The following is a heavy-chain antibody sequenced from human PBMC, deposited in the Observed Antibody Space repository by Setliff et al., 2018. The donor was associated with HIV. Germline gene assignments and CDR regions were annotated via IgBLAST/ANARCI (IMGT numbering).Heavy chain of an antibody. CDR2: IYYTGST. J-gene: IGHJ4*02. V-gene: IGHV4-59*01. Sequence: SETLSLTCTVSGDSITSYYWSWIRQPPGKGLEWIGYIYYTGSTTYNPSLKSRVTMSGDTSKNKVSLKLRSVSAADTAVYYCARTRGYSLYYFDYWGQGTLVTVST. CDR3: ARTRGYSLYYFDY. D-gene: IGHD5-18*01. CDR1: GDSITSYY.